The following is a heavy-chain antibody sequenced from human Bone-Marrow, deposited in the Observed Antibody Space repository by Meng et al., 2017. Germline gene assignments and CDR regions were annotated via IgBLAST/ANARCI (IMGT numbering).Heavy chain of an antibody. CDR1: GFTFSSYG. J-gene: IGHJ3*02. D-gene: IGHD3-22*01. CDR3: AREGVYYDSSGYYPMNAFDI. V-gene: IGHV3-30*19. CDR2: IWYDGSNK. Sequence: GESLKISCAASGFTFSSYGMHWVRQAPGKGLEWVAVIWYDGSNKYYADSVKGRFTISRDNSKNTLYLQMNSLRAEDTAVYYCAREGVYYDSSGYYPMNAFDIWGQGTMVT.